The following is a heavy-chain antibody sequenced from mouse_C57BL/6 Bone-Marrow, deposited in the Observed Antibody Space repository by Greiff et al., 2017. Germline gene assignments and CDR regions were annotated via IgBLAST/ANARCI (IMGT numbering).Heavy chain of an antibody. CDR1: GFTFSDFY. J-gene: IGHJ3*01. Sequence: DVKVVESGGGLVQSGRSLRLSCATSGFTFSDFYMEWVRQAPGKGLEWIAARRNKANDYTTEYSASVKGRFIVSRDTSHSILYLQMNALRAEDTAIYYCARDEGSMVPFAYWGQGTLVTVSA. D-gene: IGHD1-1*02. CDR3: ARDEGSMVPFAY. CDR2: RRNKANDYTT. V-gene: IGHV7-1*01.